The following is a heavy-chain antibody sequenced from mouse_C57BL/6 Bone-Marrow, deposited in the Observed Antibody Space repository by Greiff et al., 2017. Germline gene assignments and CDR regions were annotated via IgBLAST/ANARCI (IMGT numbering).Heavy chain of an antibody. V-gene: IGHV5-16*01. J-gene: IGHJ1*03. CDR3: AREVYYYGSSPLYFDV. Sequence: EVQVVESEGGLVQPGSSMKLSCTASGFTFSDYYMAWVRQVPEKGLEWVANINYDGSSTYYLDSLKSRFIISRDNAKNILYLQMSSLKSEDTATYYCAREVYYYGSSPLYFDVWGTGTTVTGSS. CDR2: INYDGSST. CDR1: GFTFSDYY. D-gene: IGHD1-1*01.